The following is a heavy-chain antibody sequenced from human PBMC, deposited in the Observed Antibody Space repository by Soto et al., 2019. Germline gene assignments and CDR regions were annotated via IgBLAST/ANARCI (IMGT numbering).Heavy chain of an antibody. Sequence: QVQLEESGPGLVKPSQTLSLTCTVSGGSISSAGYYWSWIRQQPGKGLEWLVLIYNIVTTSHNPSRESSRTMSADTSNHQLALKLTSVTAAGTAVYSVAGFGDYEGGVVWGQGTMVTVSS. V-gene: IGHV4-31*03. CDR1: GGSISSAGYY. J-gene: IGHJ3*01. CDR3: AGFGDYEGGVV. D-gene: IGHD4-17*01. CDR2: IYNIVTT.